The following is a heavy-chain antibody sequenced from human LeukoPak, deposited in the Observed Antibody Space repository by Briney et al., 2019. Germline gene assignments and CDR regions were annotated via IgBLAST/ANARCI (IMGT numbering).Heavy chain of an antibody. CDR1: GGSISSSSYY. Sequence: SETLSLTCTVSGGSISSSSYYWGWIRQPPGKGREWHGRIYYSGSTYYNPYLKSRVTISVDTSKNQFSLKLSSVTAADTAVYYCARGNIRYFDWLFDYWGQGTLVTVSS. J-gene: IGHJ4*02. CDR2: IYYSGST. CDR3: ARGNIRYFDWLFDY. D-gene: IGHD3-9*01. V-gene: IGHV4-39*01.